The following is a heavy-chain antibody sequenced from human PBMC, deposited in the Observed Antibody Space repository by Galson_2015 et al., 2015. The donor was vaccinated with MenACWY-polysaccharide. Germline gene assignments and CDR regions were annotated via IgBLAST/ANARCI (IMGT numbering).Heavy chain of an antibody. CDR3: ARDKAVGVTHFDY. CDR2: IRQDGSEM. Sequence: SLRLSCAASGFTFNNYWMSWVRQAPGKEPEWVANIRQDGSEMYYVDSVKGRFTISRDNAKDSLFLQMNSLRAEDTAVYYCARDKAVGVTHFDYWGRGTLVTVSS. J-gene: IGHJ4*02. CDR1: GFTFNNYW. V-gene: IGHV3-7*01. D-gene: IGHD1-26*01.